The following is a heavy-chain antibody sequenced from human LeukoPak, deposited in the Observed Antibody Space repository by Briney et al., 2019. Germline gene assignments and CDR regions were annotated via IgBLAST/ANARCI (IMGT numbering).Heavy chain of an antibody. Sequence: GGSLTLSCAASGFTFSTYWMHWVRQAPGKGLVWVSRIYSDGRTTDYADSVRGRFTISRDNAKNMLYLQMSGLNAEDTAVYYCVRETFIAMVGSHALDIWGQGTMVTVSS. CDR1: GFTFSTYW. J-gene: IGHJ3*02. CDR3: VRETFIAMVGSHALDI. CDR2: IYSDGRTT. D-gene: IGHD6-19*01. V-gene: IGHV3-74*01.